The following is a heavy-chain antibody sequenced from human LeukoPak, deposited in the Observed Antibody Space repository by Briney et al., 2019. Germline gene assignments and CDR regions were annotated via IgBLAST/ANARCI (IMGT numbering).Heavy chain of an antibody. J-gene: IGHJ6*03. CDR3: ARAIRDCSSSSCYNYGYYYYYYMDV. CDR1: GFTTSSHW. V-gene: IGHV3-7*01. CDR2: VKQDGSEK. Sequence: GGSLRLSCAASGFTTSSHWMSWVRQAPGKGLEWVANVKQDGSEKYYVDSVKGRFTISRDNAKNSLYLQMNSLRAEDTAVYYCARAIRDCSSSSCYNYGYYYYYYMDVWAKGPRSPSP. D-gene: IGHD2-2*01.